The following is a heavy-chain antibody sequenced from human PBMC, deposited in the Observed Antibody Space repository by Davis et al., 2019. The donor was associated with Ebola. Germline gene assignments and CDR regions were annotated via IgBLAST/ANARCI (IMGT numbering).Heavy chain of an antibody. J-gene: IGHJ3*02. CDR2: IYPGDSDT. Sequence: GESLKISCKGSGYSFTTYWIAWVRQMPGKGLEWMGIIYPGDSDTRYSPSFRGQVTISADKSIKTAFLQWSSLKASDTAMYYCASLRRTITGMDDAFDIWVQGTMVNVSP. CDR3: ASLRRTITGMDDAFDI. V-gene: IGHV5-51*01. D-gene: IGHD2-8*02. CDR1: GYSFTTYW.